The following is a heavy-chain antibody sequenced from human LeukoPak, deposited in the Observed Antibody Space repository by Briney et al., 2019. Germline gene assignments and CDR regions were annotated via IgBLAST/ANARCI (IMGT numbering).Heavy chain of an antibody. CDR2: IYHSGST. J-gene: IGHJ6*03. V-gene: IGHV4-30-2*01. D-gene: IGHD2-2*01. Sequence: SETLSLTCTVSGGSISSGGYDWSWIRQPPGKGLEWIGYIYHSGSTYYNPSLKSRVTISVDRSKNQFSLKLSSVTAADTAVYYCARDSQYQLLSYYYYYMDVWGKGIAVTVSS. CDR1: GGSISSGGYD. CDR3: ARDSQYQLLSYYYYYMDV.